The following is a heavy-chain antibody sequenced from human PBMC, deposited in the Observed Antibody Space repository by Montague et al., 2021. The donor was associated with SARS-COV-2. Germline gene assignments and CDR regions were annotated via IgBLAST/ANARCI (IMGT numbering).Heavy chain of an antibody. D-gene: IGHD1-26*01. Sequence: PALVKPTQTLTLTCTFSGFSLSTSGMSVIWIRQPPGKALEWLALIFWDDDKRYSPSLRSRLTISKDTPKNQVVLTVTNMDPVDTATYYCVHRHPAGAGGSYYYCDYWGHGTLVTVSS. V-gene: IGHV2-5*08. CDR2: IFWDDDK. CDR1: GFSLSTSGMS. J-gene: IGHJ4*03. CDR3: VHRHPAGAGGSYYYCDY.